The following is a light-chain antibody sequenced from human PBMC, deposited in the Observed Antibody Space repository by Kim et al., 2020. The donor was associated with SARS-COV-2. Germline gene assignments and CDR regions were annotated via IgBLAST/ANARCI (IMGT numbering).Light chain of an antibody. V-gene: IGLV1-40*03. CDR2: DNT. J-gene: IGLJ3*02. CDR1: YA. Sequence: YAVYWYHQFPGTTPKLLIYDNTNRPSGVPDRFSGSKSGALASLAITDLQADDEADYYCQSYDSSLRGWVFGGGTQLTVL. CDR3: QSYDSSLRGWV.